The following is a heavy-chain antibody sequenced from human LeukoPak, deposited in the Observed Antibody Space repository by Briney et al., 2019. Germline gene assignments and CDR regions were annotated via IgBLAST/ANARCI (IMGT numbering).Heavy chain of an antibody. CDR1: GYTFTDYY. CDR2: VDPEDGET. J-gene: IGHJ4*02. V-gene: IGHV1-69-2*01. D-gene: IGHD4-23*01. CDR3: ATAVATTEIDY. Sequence: ASVKISCKVSGYTFTDYYMHWVQQAPGKGLEWMGLVDPEDGETIYAEKFQGRVTITADTSADTAYMELSSLRSEDTAVYYCATAVATTEIDYWGQGTLVTVSS.